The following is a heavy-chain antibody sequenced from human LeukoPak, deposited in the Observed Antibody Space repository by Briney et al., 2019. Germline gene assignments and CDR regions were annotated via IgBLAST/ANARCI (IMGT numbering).Heavy chain of an antibody. Sequence: GGSLRLSCAASGFTFSNAWMSWVRQAPGKGLEWVGLFKSKTGGGTTDYAAPVKGRFTISRDDSKNTLYLQMNSLKTEDTAVYYCPTWAGGSTRGYYYYMDVWGKGTTVTVSS. CDR1: GFTFSNAW. CDR2: FKSKTGGGTT. J-gene: IGHJ6*03. V-gene: IGHV3-15*01. CDR3: PTWAGGSTRGYYYYMDV. D-gene: IGHD1-26*01.